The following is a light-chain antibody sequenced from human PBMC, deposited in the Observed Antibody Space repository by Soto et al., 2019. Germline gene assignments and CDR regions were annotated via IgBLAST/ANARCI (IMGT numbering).Light chain of an antibody. Sequence: EIVLTQSPATLYLSPGERATLSCRASQSISSYLAWYKQKPGQAPRLLIYDASTRATGIPARFSGSGSGTEFTLTISSLQSEDFAVYYCQQYNNWPPTFGQGTKVDIK. CDR2: DAS. J-gene: IGKJ1*01. V-gene: IGKV3-15*01. CDR1: QSISSY. CDR3: QQYNNWPPT.